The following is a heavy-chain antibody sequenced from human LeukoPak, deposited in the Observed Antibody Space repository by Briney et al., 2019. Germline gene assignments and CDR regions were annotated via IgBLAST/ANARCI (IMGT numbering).Heavy chain of an antibody. Sequence: GSSVKVSCKASGYTFTSYGISWVRQAPGQGLEWMGWISAYNGNTNYAQKLQGRVTMTTDTSTSTAYMELRSLRSDDTAVYYCARDRRNVVVPAASNQYYYYGMDVWGQGTTVTVSS. CDR2: ISAYNGNT. J-gene: IGHJ6*02. CDR1: GYTFTSYG. D-gene: IGHD2-2*01. V-gene: IGHV1-18*01. CDR3: ARDRRNVVVPAASNQYYYYGMDV.